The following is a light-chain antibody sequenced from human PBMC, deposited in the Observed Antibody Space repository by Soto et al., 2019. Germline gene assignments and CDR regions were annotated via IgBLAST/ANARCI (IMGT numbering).Light chain of an antibody. Sequence: DIQMTQSPSTLSASGGDRVTITCRASQSISKWVGWYKQKRGRDPKLLIFDASSLDSGVPSRFSVSGSETEFTLNISGLQPDDFATYYCHQYHSYPPTFGGGTTVEIK. V-gene: IGKV1-5*01. CDR1: QSISKW. CDR3: HQYHSYPPT. J-gene: IGKJ4*01. CDR2: DAS.